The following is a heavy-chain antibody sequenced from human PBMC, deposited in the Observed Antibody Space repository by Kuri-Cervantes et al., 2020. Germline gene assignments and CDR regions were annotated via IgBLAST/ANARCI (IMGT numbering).Heavy chain of an antibody. CDR3: AREEGAYCGGDCYSPYGY. CDR1: GFTFSSYS. Sequence: LSLTCAASGFTFSSYSMNWVRQAPGKGLEWVSSISSSSSYIYYADSVKGRFTISRDNAKNSLYLQMNSLRAEDTAVYYCAREEGAYCGGDCYSPYGYWGQGTLVTVSS. CDR2: ISSSSSYI. J-gene: IGHJ4*02. V-gene: IGHV3-21*01. D-gene: IGHD2-21*02.